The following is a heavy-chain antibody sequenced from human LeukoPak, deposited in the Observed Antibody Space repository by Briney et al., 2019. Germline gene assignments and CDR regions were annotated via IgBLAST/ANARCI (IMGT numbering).Heavy chain of an antibody. D-gene: IGHD3-22*01. CDR2: IYVTGST. CDR3: ARLKYYDSTGYSPSYYMDV. J-gene: IGHJ6*03. CDR1: GGSIINYY. Sequence: SETLSLTCTVSGGSIINYYWSWIRQPAGTGLEWVGRIYVTGSTIYNPSLQSRLSMSVDTSKNQFSLRLTSVTAADTAVYYCARLKYYDSTGYSPSYYMDVSGKGITVTVSS. V-gene: IGHV4-4*07.